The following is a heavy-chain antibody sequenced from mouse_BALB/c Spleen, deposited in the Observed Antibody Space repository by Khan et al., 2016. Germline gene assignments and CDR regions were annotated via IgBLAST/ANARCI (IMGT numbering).Heavy chain of an antibody. Sequence: EVKLLESGPSLVKPSQTLSLTCSVTGDSITSGYWNWIRKFPGNKLEYMGYISYSGSTYYNPSLKRRISITRDTSKNQYYLQLNSVTTEDTATYYCARYDGYYVYFDCWGQGTTLTVSS. CDR1: GDSITSGY. CDR3: ARYDGYYVYFDC. CDR2: ISYSGST. V-gene: IGHV3-8*02. J-gene: IGHJ2*01. D-gene: IGHD2-3*01.